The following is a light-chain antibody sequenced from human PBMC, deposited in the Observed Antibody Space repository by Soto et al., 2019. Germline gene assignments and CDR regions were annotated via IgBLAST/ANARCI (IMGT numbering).Light chain of an antibody. V-gene: IGKV3-11*01. CDR2: DAS. J-gene: IGKJ4*01. CDR3: QQRSNWPGFT. Sequence: EIVLTQSPATLSLSPGERATLSCRASQSVSSYLAWYQQKPGQAPRLLIYDASNRATGIPARFSGSGSGTDFTLTISSLEPEDFAVYYCQQRSNWPGFTFGGGTKVESK. CDR1: QSVSSY.